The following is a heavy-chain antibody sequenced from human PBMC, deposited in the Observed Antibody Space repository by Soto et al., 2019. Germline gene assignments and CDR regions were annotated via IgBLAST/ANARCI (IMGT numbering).Heavy chain of an antibody. CDR3: AKDQMYSSSWSAFDP. CDR1: GFPFSSYA. J-gene: IGHJ5*02. D-gene: IGHD6-13*01. Sequence: GGSLRLSCAASGFPFSSYAMSWVRQAPGKGLEWVSAISVSGGSTYYADSVKGRFTISRDNSKNTLYLQMNSLRAEDTAVYYCAKDQMYSSSWSAFDPWGQGTLVTVSS. CDR2: ISVSGGST. V-gene: IGHV3-23*01.